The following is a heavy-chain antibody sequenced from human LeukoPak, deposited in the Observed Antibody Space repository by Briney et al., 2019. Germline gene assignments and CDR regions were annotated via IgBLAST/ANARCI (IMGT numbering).Heavy chain of an antibody. CDR2: IYYSGST. Sequence: SETLSLTCTVSGGSISSSSYYWGWIRQPPGKGLEWIGSIYYSGSTYYNPSLKSRVTISVDTSKNQFSLKLSSVTAADTAVYYCGSLYDFWGGYYIGRDYWGQGTLVTVSS. D-gene: IGHD3-3*01. V-gene: IGHV4-39*01. CDR3: GSLYDFWGGYYIGRDY. J-gene: IGHJ4*02. CDR1: GGSISSSSYY.